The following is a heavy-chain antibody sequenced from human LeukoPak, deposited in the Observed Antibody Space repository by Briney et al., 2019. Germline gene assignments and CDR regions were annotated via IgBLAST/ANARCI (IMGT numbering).Heavy chain of an antibody. CDR2: ISYDGSNK. J-gene: IGHJ4*02. CDR1: GFTFSSYG. Sequence: PGGSLRLSCAASGFTFSSYGMHWVRQAPGKGLEWVAVISYDGSNKCYADSVKGRFTISRDNSKNTLYLQMNSLRAEDTAVYYCAKDLYSELDSSGYYPFDCWGQGTLVTVSS. D-gene: IGHD3-22*01. CDR3: AKDLYSELDSSGYYPFDC. V-gene: IGHV3-30*18.